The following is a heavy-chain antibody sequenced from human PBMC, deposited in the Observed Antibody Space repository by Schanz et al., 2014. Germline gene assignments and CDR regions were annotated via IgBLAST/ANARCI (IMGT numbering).Heavy chain of an antibody. CDR1: GFTFSDYY. Sequence: VQLVESGGGVVQPGGSLRLSCAASGFTFSDYYMNWIRQAPGKGLEWVSYISNSGYTIYYADSVKGRFTISRDNSKNTVYLQMDSLRPEDTAVYYCAKQFLSYYFYGMDVWGQGTTVSVSS. J-gene: IGHJ6*02. D-gene: IGHD4-4*01. CDR3: AKQFLSYYFYGMDV. V-gene: IGHV3-11*04. CDR2: ISNSGYTI.